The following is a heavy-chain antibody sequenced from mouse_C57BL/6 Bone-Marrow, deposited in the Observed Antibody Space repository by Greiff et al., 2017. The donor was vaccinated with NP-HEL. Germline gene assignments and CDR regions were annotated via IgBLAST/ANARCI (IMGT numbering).Heavy chain of an antibody. Sequence: VQLQQSGAELVKPGASVKLSCKASGYTFTSYWMQWVKQRPGQGLEWIGEIDPSDSYTNYNQKFKGKATLTVDTSSSTAYMQLSSLTSEDSAVYYCASPYSNYGAWFAYWGQGTLVTVSA. D-gene: IGHD2-5*01. V-gene: IGHV1-50*01. CDR1: GYTFTSYW. J-gene: IGHJ3*01. CDR2: IDPSDSYT. CDR3: ASPYSNYGAWFAY.